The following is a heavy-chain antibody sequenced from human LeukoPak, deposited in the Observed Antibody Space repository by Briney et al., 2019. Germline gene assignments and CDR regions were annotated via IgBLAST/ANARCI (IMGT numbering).Heavy chain of an antibody. D-gene: IGHD2-2*01. CDR3: ARRYCSSTSCYFDF. Sequence: GESLKISCRGSGYSFTIYWIGWVRQMPGKGLEWMGMIYPGDSYTRYSPSFQGQVTISADKSINTAYLQWSSLKASDTAIYYCARRYCSSTSCYFDFWGQGILVTVSS. V-gene: IGHV5-51*01. CDR2: IYPGDSYT. J-gene: IGHJ4*02. CDR1: GYSFTIYW.